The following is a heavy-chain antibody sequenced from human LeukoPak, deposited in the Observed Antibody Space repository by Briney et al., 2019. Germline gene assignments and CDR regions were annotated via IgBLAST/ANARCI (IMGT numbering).Heavy chain of an antibody. D-gene: IGHD3-3*01. Sequence: GGSLRLSCAASGFTVSSNYMTWVRQAPGKGLEWVSGISGSGGSTHYADSVKGRFTISRDNSKNTLYLQMNSLRADDTAVYYCAKITIFGVVSPTDWGQGTLVTVSS. CDR1: GFTVSSNY. V-gene: IGHV3-23*01. CDR3: AKITIFGVVSPTD. CDR2: ISGSGGST. J-gene: IGHJ4*02.